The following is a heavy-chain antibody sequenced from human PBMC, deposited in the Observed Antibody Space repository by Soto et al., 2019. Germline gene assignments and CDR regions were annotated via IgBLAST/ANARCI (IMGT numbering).Heavy chain of an antibody. D-gene: IGHD5-12*01. CDR3: ARELEMATIANPYYFDY. V-gene: IGHV4-34*01. J-gene: IGHJ4*02. CDR1: GGSFSGYY. Sequence: QVQLQQWGAGLLKPSETLSLTCAVYGGSFSGYYWSWIRQPPGKGLGWVGEINHSGSTNYNPSLKSLVTISVDTSKNQFSLKLSSVTAADTAVYYCARELEMATIANPYYFDYWGQGTLVTVSS. CDR2: INHSGST.